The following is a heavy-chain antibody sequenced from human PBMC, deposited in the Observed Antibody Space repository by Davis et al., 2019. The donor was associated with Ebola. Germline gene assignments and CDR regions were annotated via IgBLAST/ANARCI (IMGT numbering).Heavy chain of an antibody. CDR2: ISYDGSNK. CDR3: ARGERFLETNYYYYYGMDV. D-gene: IGHD3-3*01. Sequence: GGSLRLSCAASGFTFSSYGMHWVRQAPGKGLEWVAVISYDGSNKYYADSVKGRFTISRDNSKNTLYLQMGSLRAEDMAVYYCARGERFLETNYYYYYGMDVWGQGTTVTVSS. J-gene: IGHJ6*02. V-gene: IGHV3-30*03. CDR1: GFTFSSYG.